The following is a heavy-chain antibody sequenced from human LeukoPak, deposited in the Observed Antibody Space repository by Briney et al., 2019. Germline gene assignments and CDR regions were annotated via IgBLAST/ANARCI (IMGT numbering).Heavy chain of an antibody. Sequence: SVKVSCKASGGTFSSYAISWVRQAPGQGLEWTGGIIPIFGTVNYAQKFQGRVTITTDESTSTAYMGLSSLRSEDTAVYYCARAVGIQLAYYFDYWGQGTLVTASS. CDR3: ARAVGIQLAYYFDY. V-gene: IGHV1-69*05. CDR1: GGTFSSYA. D-gene: IGHD5-18*01. CDR2: IIPIFGTV. J-gene: IGHJ4*02.